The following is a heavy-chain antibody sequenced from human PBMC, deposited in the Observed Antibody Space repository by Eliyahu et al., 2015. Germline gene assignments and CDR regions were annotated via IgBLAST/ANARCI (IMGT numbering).Heavy chain of an antibody. D-gene: IGHD6-19*01. CDR1: GFPVSDYA. Sequence: EVQLLESGGGLVQPGGSLRLSCEASGFPVSDYAMTWVRQAPGKGLEWVSAIIGSGGRTDFADSVKGRFTISRDKSKNMIYLQMNSLRAEDTAVYYCARNLAVAGSYYADYWGQGTLVTVSS. CDR2: IIGSGGRT. CDR3: ARNLAVAGSYYADY. V-gene: IGHV3-23*01. J-gene: IGHJ4*02.